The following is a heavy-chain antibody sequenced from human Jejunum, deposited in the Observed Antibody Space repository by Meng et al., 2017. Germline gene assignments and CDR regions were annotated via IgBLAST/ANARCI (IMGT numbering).Heavy chain of an antibody. V-gene: IGHV1-3*01. J-gene: IGHJ4*02. Sequence: VQLVEPGAELKKPGASVKMSCKASGNTFTTNTIQWVRQAPGQRPEWMGWINAGNGNTKYSLKFQNRVNLTRDTSASTAYMELNSLTSADTAVYYCARDPTGGSFHYFDSWGQGALVTVSS. D-gene: IGHD1-14*01. CDR3: ARDPTGGSFHYFDS. CDR2: INAGNGNT. CDR1: GNTFTTNT.